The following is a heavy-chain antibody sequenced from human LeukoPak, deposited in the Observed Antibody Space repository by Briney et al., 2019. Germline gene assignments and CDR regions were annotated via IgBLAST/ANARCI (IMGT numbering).Heavy chain of an antibody. D-gene: IGHD3-10*01. V-gene: IGHV4-61*02. Sequence: PSETLSLTCTVSGGSISSGSYYWSWIRQPAGKGLEWIGRIYTSGSTNYNPSLKSRVTISVDTSKNQFSLNLSSVTAADTAVYYCARLVYYYGLDYWGQGTLVTVSS. J-gene: IGHJ4*02. CDR2: IYTSGST. CDR3: ARLVYYYGLDY. CDR1: GGSISSGSYY.